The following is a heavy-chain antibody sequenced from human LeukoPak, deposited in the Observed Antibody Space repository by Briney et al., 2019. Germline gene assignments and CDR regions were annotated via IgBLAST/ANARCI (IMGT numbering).Heavy chain of an antibody. D-gene: IGHD2-15*01. CDR2: INPNSGGT. CDR1: GYTFTGYY. V-gene: IGHV1-2*02. Sequence: GASVKVSCKASGYTFTGYYMHWVRQAPGQGLEWMGWINPNSGGTNYAQKFQGRVAMTRDTSISTAYMELSRLRSDDTAVYYCARERTLTSCYDYWGQGTLVTVSS. CDR3: ARERTLTSCYDY. J-gene: IGHJ4*02.